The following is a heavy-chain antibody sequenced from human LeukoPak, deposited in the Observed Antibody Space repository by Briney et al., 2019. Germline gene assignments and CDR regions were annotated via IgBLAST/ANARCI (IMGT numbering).Heavy chain of an antibody. CDR1: GFTFSSSW. Sequence: GGSLRLSCVASGFTFSSSWMSWGREAPGKGLEGVANIKQDGSEKAYVESVRGRFTISRDNAKNSLSLQLNSLRAEDTALYYCARDNPPDYWGQGALVTVSS. J-gene: IGHJ4*02. CDR3: ARDNPPDY. V-gene: IGHV3-7*03. CDR2: IKQDGSEK.